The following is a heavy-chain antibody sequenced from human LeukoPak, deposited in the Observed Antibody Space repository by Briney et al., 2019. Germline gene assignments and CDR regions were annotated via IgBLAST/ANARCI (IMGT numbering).Heavy chain of an antibody. Sequence: SETLSLTCTISGGSISTYYWSWIRQPPGKGLEWIGYIFYSGTTNYNPSLKSRVTISVDTSKNQFSLNLTSVTAADTAVYYCARVAGDRSAPRFDSWGQGTLVTVSS. CDR1: GGSISTYY. CDR3: ARVAGDRSAPRFDS. V-gene: IGHV4-59*01. D-gene: IGHD3-22*01. J-gene: IGHJ4*02. CDR2: IFYSGTT.